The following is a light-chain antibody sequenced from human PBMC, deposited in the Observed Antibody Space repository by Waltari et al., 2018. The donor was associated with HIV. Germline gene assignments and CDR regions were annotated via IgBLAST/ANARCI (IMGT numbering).Light chain of an antibody. CDR1: QSIRNY. CDR2: EAS. CDR3: LQYYNLWT. V-gene: IGKV1-5*03. J-gene: IGKJ1*01. Sequence: DIEVTQPPSTLTASVGDTVSLTCRASQSIRNYLDWYHQKPGRAPQLLISEASNLESGVPSRFSGSGSGTVFTLTISSLQPDDFATYYCLQYYNLWTFGQGTKVE.